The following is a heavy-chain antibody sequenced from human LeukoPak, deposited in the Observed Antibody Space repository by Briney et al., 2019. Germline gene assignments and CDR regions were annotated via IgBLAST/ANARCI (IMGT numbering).Heavy chain of an antibody. CDR3: ARDKWGMVRGAVPLDY. V-gene: IGHV3-33*01. D-gene: IGHD3-10*01. Sequence: GGSLRLSCAASGFTFSSYGMHWVRQAPGKGLEWVAVIWYDGSNKYYADSVKGRFTISRDNSKNTLYLQMNSLRAEDTAVYYCARDKWGMVRGAVPLDYWGQGTLVTVSS. J-gene: IGHJ4*02. CDR2: IWYDGSNK. CDR1: GFTFSSYG.